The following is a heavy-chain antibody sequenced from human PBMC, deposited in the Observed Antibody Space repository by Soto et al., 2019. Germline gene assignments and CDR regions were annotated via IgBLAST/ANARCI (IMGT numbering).Heavy chain of an antibody. CDR1: GGSISSSSYY. D-gene: IGHD3-10*01. CDR3: ARHGRITMVRGGEFDP. CDR2: IYYSGST. Sequence: QLQLQESGPGLVKPSETLSLTCTVSGGSISSSSYYWGWIRQPPGKGLEWIGSIYYSGSTYYNPSLKSRVTISVDTSKNQFSLKLSSVTAADTAVYYCARHGRITMVRGGEFDPWGQGTLVTVSS. J-gene: IGHJ5*02. V-gene: IGHV4-39*01.